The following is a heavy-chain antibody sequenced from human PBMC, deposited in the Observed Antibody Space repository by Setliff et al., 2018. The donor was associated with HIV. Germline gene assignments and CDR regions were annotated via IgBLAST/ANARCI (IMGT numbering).Heavy chain of an antibody. CDR1: GASIGNYY. D-gene: IGHD3-10*01. Sequence: PSETLSLTCTVSGASIGNYYGSWIRQPPGKGLEWIGYIYNSGSTTYNPSLKSRVTISLDASKNQFSLKLSPVTAADTAFYYCARAPTHYFGNNKSSWPDAFDIWGLGTMVTVSS. V-gene: IGHV4-59*01. CDR3: ARAPTHYFGNNKSSWPDAFDI. CDR2: IYNSGST. J-gene: IGHJ3*02.